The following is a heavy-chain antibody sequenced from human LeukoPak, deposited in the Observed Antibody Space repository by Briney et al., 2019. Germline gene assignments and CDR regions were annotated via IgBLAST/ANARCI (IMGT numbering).Heavy chain of an antibody. CDR1: GFIFSHYG. CDR2: ISGSGGST. J-gene: IGHJ6*03. CDR3: AKVPSGSYYQVYYYYMDV. D-gene: IGHD1-26*01. Sequence: QAGGSLRLSCAASGFIFSHYGMNWVRQAPGKGLEWVSAISGSGGSTYYADSVKGRFTISRDNSKNTLYLQMNSLRAEDTAVYYCAKVPSGSYYQVYYYYMDVWGKGTTVTVSS. V-gene: IGHV3-23*01.